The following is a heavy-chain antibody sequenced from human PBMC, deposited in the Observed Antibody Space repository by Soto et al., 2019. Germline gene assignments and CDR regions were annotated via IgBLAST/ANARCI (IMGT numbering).Heavy chain of an antibody. J-gene: IGHJ4*02. CDR2: IYHGVST. CDR1: GGSISSGGYS. CDR3: ARGPPLGY. Sequence: QLQLQESGSGLVKPSQTLSLTCAVSGGSISSGGYSWSWIRQPPGKGLECIGYIYHGVSTYYNPSLXXXVXXSVDRSKNQFSLKLSSVTAADTAVYYCARGPPLGYWGQGTLVTVSS. V-gene: IGHV4-30-2*01.